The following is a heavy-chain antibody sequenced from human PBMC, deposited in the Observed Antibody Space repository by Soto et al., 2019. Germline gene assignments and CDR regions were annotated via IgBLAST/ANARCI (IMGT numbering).Heavy chain of an antibody. CDR1: EFTFSGSA. CDR2: IRSKANSYAT. D-gene: IGHD6-19*01. CDR3: TRPGSSGWYGWDV. Sequence: EVQLVESGGGLVQPGGSLKLSCAASEFTFSGSAMHWVRQASGKGLEWVGRIRSKANSYATAYAASVKGRFTISRDDSKNTAYLQMNSLKTEDTAVYYCTRPGSSGWYGWDVWGQGTTVTVSS. J-gene: IGHJ6*02. V-gene: IGHV3-73*02.